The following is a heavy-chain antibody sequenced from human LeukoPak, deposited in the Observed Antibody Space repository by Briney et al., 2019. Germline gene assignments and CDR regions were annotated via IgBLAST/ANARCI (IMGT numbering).Heavy chain of an antibody. V-gene: IGHV6-1*01. CDR1: GDSFFSNSAI. Sequence: SQTLSLTCAISGDSFFSNSAIWSWIRQSPSRGLEWQGRTYYSTKWYDDYAVSVKSRITINPDTSKNQFSLQLNSVTPEDTAVYYCARAHSGSYGYFEYWGQGTLVTVSS. J-gene: IGHJ4*02. CDR2: TYYSTKWYD. CDR3: ARAHSGSYGYFEY. D-gene: IGHD1-26*01.